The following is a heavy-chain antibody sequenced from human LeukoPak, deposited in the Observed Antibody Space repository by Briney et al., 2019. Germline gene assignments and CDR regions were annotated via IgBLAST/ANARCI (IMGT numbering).Heavy chain of an antibody. V-gene: IGHV4-34*01. Sequence: PSETLSLTCAVYGGSFSGYYWSWIRQPPGKGLEWIGEINHSGGTNYNPSLKSRVTISVDTSKNQFSLKLSSVTAADTAVYYCARVTAAADLPYYYYYGMDVWGQGTTVTVSS. CDR3: ARVTAAADLPYYYYYGMDV. CDR1: GGSFSGYY. J-gene: IGHJ6*02. CDR2: INHSGGT. D-gene: IGHD6-13*01.